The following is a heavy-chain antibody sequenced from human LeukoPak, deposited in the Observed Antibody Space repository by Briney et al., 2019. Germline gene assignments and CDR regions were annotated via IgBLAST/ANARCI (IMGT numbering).Heavy chain of an antibody. Sequence: SVKVSCKASGGTFSSYAISWVRQAPGQGLEWMGRIIPIFGTANYAQKFQGRVTITTDESTSTAYMELSSLRSEDTAVYYCARVGVQRAGTDYYYYYMDVSGKGTTVTVS. D-gene: IGHD6-13*01. CDR1: GGTFSSYA. CDR3: ARVGVQRAGTDYYYYYMDV. J-gene: IGHJ6*03. V-gene: IGHV1-69*05. CDR2: IIPIFGTA.